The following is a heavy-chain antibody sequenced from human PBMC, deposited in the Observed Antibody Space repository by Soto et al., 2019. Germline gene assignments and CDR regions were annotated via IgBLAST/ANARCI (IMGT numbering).Heavy chain of an antibody. CDR3: ARDFGYSGSIDY. J-gene: IGHJ4*02. D-gene: IGHD1-26*01. CDR1: GGSISSGGYY. V-gene: IGHV4-31*03. Sequence: SETLSLTCPVSGGSISSGGYYWSWIRQHPGKGLEWIGYIYYSGSTNYNPSLKSRVTISVDKSKNQSSLKLSSVTAADTAVYYCARDFGYSGSIDYWGQGTLVTVS. CDR2: IYYSGST.